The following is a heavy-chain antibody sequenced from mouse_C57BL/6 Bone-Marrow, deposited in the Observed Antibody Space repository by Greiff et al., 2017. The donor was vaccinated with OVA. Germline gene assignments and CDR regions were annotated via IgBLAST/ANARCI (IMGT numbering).Heavy chain of an antibody. Sequence: VQLQQPGAELVKPGASVKLSCKASGYTFTSYWMQWVKQRPGQGLEWIGEIDPSDSYTNYNQKLKGKATLTVDTSSSTAYMQLSSLTSEDSAVYYCAIGGPLDYWGQGTTLTVSS. J-gene: IGHJ2*01. CDR1: GYTFTSYW. CDR3: AIGGPLDY. D-gene: IGHD3-3*01. CDR2: IDPSDSYT. V-gene: IGHV1-50*01.